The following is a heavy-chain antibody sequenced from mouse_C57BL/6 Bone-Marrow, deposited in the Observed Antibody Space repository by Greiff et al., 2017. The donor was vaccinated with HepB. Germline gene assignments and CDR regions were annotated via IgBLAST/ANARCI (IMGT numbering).Heavy chain of an antibody. V-gene: IGHV1-72*01. J-gene: IGHJ4*01. CDR2: IDPNSGGT. Sequence: QVQLQQPGAELVKPGASVKLSCKASGYTFTSYWMHWVKQRPGRGLECIGRIDPNSGGTKYNEKFKSKATLTVDKPSSTAYMQLSSLTSEDSAVYYCARNRGDYGEAMDYWGQGTSVTVSS. D-gene: IGHD1-1*01. CDR3: ARNRGDYGEAMDY. CDR1: GYTFTSYW.